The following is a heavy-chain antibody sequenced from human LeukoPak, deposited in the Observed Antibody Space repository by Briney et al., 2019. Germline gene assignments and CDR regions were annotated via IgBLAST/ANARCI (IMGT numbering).Heavy chain of an antibody. J-gene: IGHJ5*02. CDR3: ARDPVVVPAGSWFDP. D-gene: IGHD2-2*01. CDR1: GYTYTSYD. Sequence: GASVKVSCKASGYTYTSYDINWVRQATGQGLEWMGWMNPNSGNTGYAQKFQGRVTMTRNTSISTAYMELSSLRSEDTAVYYCARDPVVVPAGSWFDPWGQGTLVTVSS. CDR2: MNPNSGNT. V-gene: IGHV1-8*01.